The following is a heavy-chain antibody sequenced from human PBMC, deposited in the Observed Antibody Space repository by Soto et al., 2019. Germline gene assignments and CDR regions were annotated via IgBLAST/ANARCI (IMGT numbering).Heavy chain of an antibody. D-gene: IGHD6-6*01. CDR3: ARDTLEYSSSSVEF. CDR2: TWYDGSKE. V-gene: IGHV3-33*01. J-gene: IGHJ4*02. Sequence: QVQLVESGGGVVQPGRSLSLSCGASGFTFSMFGMHWVRQAPGKGLQWVAFTWYDGSKEFYADSVKGRFTISRDNSNNTVFLQMNSLRAEDTAVYYCARDTLEYSSSSVEFWGQGTLVTVSS. CDR1: GFTFSMFG.